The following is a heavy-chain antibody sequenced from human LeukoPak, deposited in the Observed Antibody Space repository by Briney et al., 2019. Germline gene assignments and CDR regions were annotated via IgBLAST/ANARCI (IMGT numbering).Heavy chain of an antibody. J-gene: IGHJ4*02. CDR3: ASRSPDGYNSGY. CDR2: INHSGST. Sequence: SETLSLTCAVYGVFFSGYYWSWIRQPPGKGLEWIGEINHSGSTNYNPSLKSRVTISVDTSKNQFSLKLSSVTAADTAVYYCASRSPDGYNSGYWGQGTLVTVSS. CDR1: GVFFSGYY. V-gene: IGHV4-34*01. D-gene: IGHD5-24*01.